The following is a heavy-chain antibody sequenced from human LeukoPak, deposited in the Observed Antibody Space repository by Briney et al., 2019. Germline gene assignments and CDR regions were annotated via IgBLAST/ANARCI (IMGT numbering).Heavy chain of an antibody. CDR1: GFTFSSYS. D-gene: IGHD2-2*01. CDR3: ARLLLGYCSSTSCELF. Sequence: GGSLRLSCAASGFTFSSYSMNWVRQAPGKGLEWVSSISSSSSYIYYADSVKSRFTISRDNAKNSLYLQMNSLRAEDTAVYYCARLLLGYCSSTSCELFWGQGTLVTVSS. V-gene: IGHV3-21*01. CDR2: ISSSSSYI. J-gene: IGHJ4*02.